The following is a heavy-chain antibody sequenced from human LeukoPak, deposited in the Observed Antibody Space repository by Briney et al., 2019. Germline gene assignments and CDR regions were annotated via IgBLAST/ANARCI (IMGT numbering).Heavy chain of an antibody. CDR1: GFTFSSYE. CDR2: ISSSGSTI. CDR3: ARSDYTDPYFDY. V-gene: IGHV3-48*03. D-gene: IGHD4-11*01. J-gene: IGHJ4*02. Sequence: GGSLRLSCAASGFTFSSYEMNWVRQAPGKGLEWVSYISSSGSTIYYADSVKGRFTISRDNAKNSLYLQMNSLRADDTAVYYCARSDYTDPYFDYWGQGTLVTVSP.